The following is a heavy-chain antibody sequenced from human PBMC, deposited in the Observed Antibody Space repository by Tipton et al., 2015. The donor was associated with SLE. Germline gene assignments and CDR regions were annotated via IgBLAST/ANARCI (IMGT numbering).Heavy chain of an antibody. CDR3: ARERYDFPYYMDV. Sequence: TLSLTCTVSGGSISSSSYYWGWIRQPPGKGLEWIGSIYYSGGTYYNPSLKSRVTISVDTSKNQFSLKLSSVTAADTAVYYCARERYDFPYYMDVWGKGTTVTVSS. CDR1: GGSISSSSYY. J-gene: IGHJ6*03. V-gene: IGHV4-39*07. D-gene: IGHD3-3*01. CDR2: IYYSGGT.